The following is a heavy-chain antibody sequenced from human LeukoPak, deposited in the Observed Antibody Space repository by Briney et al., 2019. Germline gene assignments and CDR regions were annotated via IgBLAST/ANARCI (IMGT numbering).Heavy chain of an antibody. CDR1: GFPFSSYW. J-gene: IGHJ6*02. Sequence: GGSLRLSCAASGFPFSSYWMHWVRQVPGKGLLWVSRINSDGSATIYADSVRGRFTISRDNAKNTLYQQMSGLRVEDTAVYHCASDSPYYGMDVWGQGTTVTVS. CDR3: ASDSPYYGMDV. CDR2: INSDGSAT. V-gene: IGHV3-74*01.